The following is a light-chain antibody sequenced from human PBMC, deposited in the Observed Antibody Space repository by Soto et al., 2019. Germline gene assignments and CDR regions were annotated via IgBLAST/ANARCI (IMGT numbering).Light chain of an antibody. J-gene: IGKJ4*01. CDR2: VAS. CDR3: LQDYNYPLS. Sequence: AIQLTHAPSSLSSSVGDGVTITCRAVRCVXSYVSVXXXXXXEAXXLLIGVASTLQSGVPSRFSGSGSGTDFTLTISSLQPEDFATYYCLQDYNYPLSFGGGTKVDIK. V-gene: IGKV1-6*01. CDR1: RCVXSY.